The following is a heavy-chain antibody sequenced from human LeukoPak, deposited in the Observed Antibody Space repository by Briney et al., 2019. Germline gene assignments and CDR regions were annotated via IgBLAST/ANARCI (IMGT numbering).Heavy chain of an antibody. V-gene: IGHV3-23*01. CDR1: GFTFSSYA. D-gene: IGHD3-9*01. J-gene: IGHJ5*02. Sequence: GGSLRLSCAASGFTFSSYAMNWVRQAPGKGLEWVAGISSGDRTFYAESVKGRFTISRDKSKDTLYLQMNSLRAEDTPVYYCATDVPARPYFHWFDAWGKGPQVIVS. CDR3: ATDVPARPYFHWFDA. CDR2: ISSGDRT.